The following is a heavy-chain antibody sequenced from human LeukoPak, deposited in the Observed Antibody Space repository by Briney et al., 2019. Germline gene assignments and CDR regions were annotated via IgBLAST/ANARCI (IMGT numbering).Heavy chain of an antibody. CDR2: ISYVGSIK. Sequence: PGGSLRLSGAAPGFTFISYVMHWVRQAPGRGRGWVAVISYVGSIKYYADSVKGRFTISRDNSKNTLYLQMNSLRAEDTAVYYCARDRTRMRVAAAGGTYYYYGMDVWGQGTTVTVSS. V-gene: IGHV3-30-3*01. CDR3: ARDRTRMRVAAAGGTYYYYGMDV. D-gene: IGHD6-13*01. J-gene: IGHJ6*02. CDR1: GFTFISYV.